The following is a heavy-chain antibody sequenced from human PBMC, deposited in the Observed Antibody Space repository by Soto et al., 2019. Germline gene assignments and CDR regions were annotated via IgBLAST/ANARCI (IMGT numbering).Heavy chain of an antibody. J-gene: IGHJ4*02. CDR2: IIPIFGTA. V-gene: IGHV1-69*12. CDR3: ARARGDYGGNSDTNVFDY. D-gene: IGHD4-17*01. CDR1: GGTFSSYA. Sequence: QVQLVQSGAEVKKPGSSVKVSCKASGGTFSSYAISWVRQAPGQGLEWMGGIIPIFGTANYAQKFQGRVTITADESTSTAYMELSSLRSEDTAVYYCARARGDYGGNSDTNVFDYWGQGTLVTVSS.